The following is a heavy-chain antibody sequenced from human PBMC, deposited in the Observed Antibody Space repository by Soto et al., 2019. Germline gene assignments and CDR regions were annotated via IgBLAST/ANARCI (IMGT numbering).Heavy chain of an antibody. CDR1: GFSFRKYG. CDR3: AKGYCSGPSCYRGYGMDV. Sequence: VGSLRLSCVASGFSFRKYGMHWVRQAPGKGLEWVAVISYEEINNKNYADSVKGRFTISRDNSENTLYLQMDSLRAEDTAVYYCAKGYCSGPSCYRGYGMDVWGQGTTVTVSS. V-gene: IGHV3-30*18. D-gene: IGHD2-2*01. CDR2: ISYEEINNK. J-gene: IGHJ6*02.